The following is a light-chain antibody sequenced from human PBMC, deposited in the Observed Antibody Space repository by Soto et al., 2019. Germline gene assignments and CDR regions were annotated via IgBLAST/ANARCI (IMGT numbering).Light chain of an antibody. V-gene: IGLV2-14*01. Sequence: QSVLAQPASVSGSPGQSITISCTGTSSDVGRYDFVSWFQQHPGKAPKLMIYDVSIRPSGVSDHFSGSKSGNTASLTISGLQAEDEADYYCSSCTTSSTFVFGTGTKVTVL. CDR1: SSDVGRYDF. CDR3: SSCTTSSTFV. CDR2: DVS. J-gene: IGLJ1*01.